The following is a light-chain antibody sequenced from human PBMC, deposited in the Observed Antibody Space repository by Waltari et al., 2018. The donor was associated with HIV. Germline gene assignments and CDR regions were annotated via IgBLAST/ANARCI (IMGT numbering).Light chain of an antibody. Sequence: QSALTQPASVSGSPGQSVTISCTGTSSHFGLYNFVSWYQQYPGNVPKVIIYDVTSRPSGGPHRFSGSRSGNTASLTSSGLQVDDEAVYYCSTHTTNDTLEFGGGTKLTVL. CDR1: SSHFGLYNF. V-gene: IGLV2-14*03. J-gene: IGLJ2*01. CDR2: DVT. CDR3: STHTTNDTLE.